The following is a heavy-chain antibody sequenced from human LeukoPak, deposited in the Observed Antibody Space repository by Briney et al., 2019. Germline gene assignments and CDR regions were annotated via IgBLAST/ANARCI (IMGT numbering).Heavy chain of an antibody. D-gene: IGHD3-22*01. J-gene: IGHJ6*03. Sequence: PSETLSLTCTVSGGSISSYYWSWLRQPAGKGLEWIGRIYTSGSTNYNPSLKSRVTISVDTSKNQFSLKLSSVPAADTAVYYCPRPPPPSRDSSGYSYYYYYMDVWGKGTTVTVSS. V-gene: IGHV4-4*07. CDR1: GGSISSYY. CDR3: PRPPPPSRDSSGYSYYYYYMDV. CDR2: IYTSGST.